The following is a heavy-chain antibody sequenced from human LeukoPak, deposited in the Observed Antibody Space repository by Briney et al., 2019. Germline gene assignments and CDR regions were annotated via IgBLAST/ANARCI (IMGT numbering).Heavy chain of an antibody. V-gene: IGHV3-73*01. CDR2: IRSKVNSYAT. CDR3: TTNVYGGNSQG. D-gene: IGHD4-23*01. J-gene: IGHJ4*02. Sequence: GGSLRLSCAASGFTFSGSAMHWVRQASGEGLEWVGRIRSKVNSYATAYAASVKGRFTISRDDSKNTAYLQMNSLKTEDTAVYYCTTNVYGGNSQGWGQGTLVTVSS. CDR1: GFTFSGSA.